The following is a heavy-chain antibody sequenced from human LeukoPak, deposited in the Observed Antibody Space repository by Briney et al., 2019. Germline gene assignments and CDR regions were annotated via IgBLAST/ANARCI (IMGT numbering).Heavy chain of an antibody. CDR1: GYIFSSYH. D-gene: IGHD6-6*01. CDR3: AREGTFGYSSSSTDY. V-gene: IGHV1-46*01. CDR2: VNPGGGST. J-gene: IGHJ4*02. Sequence: ASVKVSCKASGYIFSSYHIHWVRQAPGQGLGWMGIVNPGGGSTSYAQKFQGRVTMTRDTSTSTVYMELRSLRSEDTAVYYCAREGTFGYSSSSTDYRGQGTLVTVSS.